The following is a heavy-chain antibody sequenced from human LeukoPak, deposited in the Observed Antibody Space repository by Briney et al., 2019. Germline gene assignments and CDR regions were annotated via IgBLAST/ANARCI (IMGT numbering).Heavy chain of an antibody. Sequence: GGSLRLSCAASGFTVRNHYMSWVRRAPGKGLEWVSVIYSGGNTYYADSVKGRFTFSKDNSKNTLYLQMTNLRVEDTAIYYCARGVGQDAFDIWGQGTMVTVSS. D-gene: IGHD1-26*01. CDR2: IYSGGNT. J-gene: IGHJ3*02. V-gene: IGHV3-53*01. CDR3: ARGVGQDAFDI. CDR1: GFTVRNHY.